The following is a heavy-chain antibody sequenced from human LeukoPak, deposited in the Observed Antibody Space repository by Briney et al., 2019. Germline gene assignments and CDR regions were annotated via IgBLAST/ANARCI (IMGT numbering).Heavy chain of an antibody. CDR2: IYYSGST. CDR1: GGSVSSGSYY. V-gene: IGHV4-61*01. J-gene: IGHJ4*02. Sequence: SGTLSLTCTVSGGSVSSGSYYWSWIRQPPGKGLEWIGYIYYSGSTNYNPSLKSRVTISVDTSKNQFSLKLSSVTAADTAVYYCARGGGYDAYDYWGQGTLVTVSS. CDR3: ARGGGYDAYDY. D-gene: IGHD5-12*01.